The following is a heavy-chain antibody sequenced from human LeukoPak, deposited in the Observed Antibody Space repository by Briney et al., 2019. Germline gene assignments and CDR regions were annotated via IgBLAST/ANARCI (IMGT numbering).Heavy chain of an antibody. CDR2: ISYDGSNK. Sequence: PGGSLRLSCAASGFTFSSYAMHWVRQAPGKGLEWVAVISYDGSNKYYADSVKGRFTISRDNSKNTLYLQMNSLRAEDTAVYYCARGRLRGYYDSSGYSIYFDYWGQGTLVTVSS. CDR1: GFTFSSYA. J-gene: IGHJ4*02. CDR3: ARGRLRGYYDSSGYSIYFDY. D-gene: IGHD3-22*01. V-gene: IGHV3-30*04.